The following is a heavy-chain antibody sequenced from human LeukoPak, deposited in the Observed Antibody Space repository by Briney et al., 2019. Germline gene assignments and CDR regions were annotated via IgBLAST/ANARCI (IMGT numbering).Heavy chain of an antibody. CDR1: GGSIGSTNYY. V-gene: IGHV4-39*01. CDR2: IYYSGST. Sequence: SETLSLTCTVSGGSIGSTNYYWGWIRQPPGKGLEWIANIYYSGSTYYNPSLKSRVTISVDTSKNQFSLRLNSVTAADTSIYYCARVPTNAVPSAHNGFDIWGQGTMLTVSS. CDR3: ARVPTNAVPSAHNGFDI. J-gene: IGHJ3*02. D-gene: IGHD6-19*01.